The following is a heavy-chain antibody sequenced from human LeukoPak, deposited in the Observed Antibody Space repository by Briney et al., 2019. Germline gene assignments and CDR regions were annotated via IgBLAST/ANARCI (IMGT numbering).Heavy chain of an antibody. CDR2: INPNSGGT. CDR3: AREGSSSNYGMDV. V-gene: IGHV1-2*06. Sequence: GASVKVSCKAFGYTFTGYYMHWVRQAPGQGLEWMGRINPNSGGTNYAQKFQGRVTMTRDTSISTAYMELSRLRSDDTAVYYCAREGSSSNYGMDVWGQGTTVTVSS. J-gene: IGHJ6*02. CDR1: GYTFTGYY. D-gene: IGHD6-6*01.